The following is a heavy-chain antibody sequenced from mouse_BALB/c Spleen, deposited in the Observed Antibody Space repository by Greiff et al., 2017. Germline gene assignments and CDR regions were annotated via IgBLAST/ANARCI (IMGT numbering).Heavy chain of an antibody. Sequence: EVHLVESGGGLVQPGGSLKLSCAASGFTFSSYGMSWVRQTPDKRLELVATINSNGGSTYYPDSVKGRFTISRDNAKNTLYLQMSSLKSEDTAMYYCARDYYGYAAMDYWGQGTSVTVSS. CDR1: GFTFSSYG. CDR2: INSNGGST. V-gene: IGHV5-6-3*01. D-gene: IGHD1-2*01. J-gene: IGHJ4*01. CDR3: ARDYYGYAAMDY.